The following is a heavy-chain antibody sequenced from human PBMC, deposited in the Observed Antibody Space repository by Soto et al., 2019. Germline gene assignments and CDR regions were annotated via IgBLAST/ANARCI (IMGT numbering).Heavy chain of an antibody. CDR1: GYTFTSYA. V-gene: IGHV1-3*01. CDR3: ARDGGPAGWFDP. J-gene: IGHJ5*02. CDR2: INAGNGNT. D-gene: IGHD3-16*01. Sequence: ASVKVSCKASGYTFTSYAMHWVRQAPGQRLEWMGWINAGNGNTKYSQKFQGRVTITRDTSASTAYMELSSLRSEDTAVYYCARDGGPAGWFDPWGQGTLVTVVL.